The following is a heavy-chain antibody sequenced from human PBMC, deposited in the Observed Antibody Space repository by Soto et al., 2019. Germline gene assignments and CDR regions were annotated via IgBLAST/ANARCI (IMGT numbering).Heavy chain of an antibody. CDR1: GFTVSSNY. J-gene: IGHJ5*02. V-gene: IGHV3-53*04. D-gene: IGHD3-3*01. CDR3: ARVVYDFGFRGWFDP. Sequence: GGSLRLSCAASGFTVSSNYMSWVRQAPGKGLEWVSVIYSGGSTYYADSVKGRFTISRHNSKNTLYLQMNSLRAEDTAVYYCARVVYDFGFRGWFDPWGQGTLVTVSS. CDR2: IYSGGST.